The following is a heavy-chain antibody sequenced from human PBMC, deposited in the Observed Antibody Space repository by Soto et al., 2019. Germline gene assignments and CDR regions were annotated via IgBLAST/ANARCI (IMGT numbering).Heavy chain of an antibody. J-gene: IGHJ2*01. CDR3: ARVVRGSSWSYWYFDV. CDR1: GFTFSSYW. CDR2: IKQDGSEK. V-gene: IGHV3-7*01. Sequence: EVQLVESGGGLVQPGGSLRLSCAASGFTFSSYWMSWVRQAPGKGLEWVANIKQDGSEKYYVDSVKGRFTISRDDTNNSLFLQGSRLRVEDTAVYYCARVVRGSSWSYWYFDVWGRGTQLTVSP. D-gene: IGHD3-3*01.